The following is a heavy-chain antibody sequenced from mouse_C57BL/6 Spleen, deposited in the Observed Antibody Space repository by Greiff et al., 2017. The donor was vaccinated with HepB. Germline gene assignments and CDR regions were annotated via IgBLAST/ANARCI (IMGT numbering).Heavy chain of an antibody. D-gene: IGHD2-4*01. CDR2: INPYNGDT. CDR3: ARDDYDRGFAY. Sequence: VQLKESGPELVKPGDSVKISCKASGYSFTGYFMHWVMQSHGKSLEWIGRINPYNGDTFYNQKFKGKATLTVDKSSSTAHMELRSLTSEDSAVYYCARDDYDRGFAYWGQGTLVTVSA. CDR1: GYSFTGYF. V-gene: IGHV1-20*01. J-gene: IGHJ3*01.